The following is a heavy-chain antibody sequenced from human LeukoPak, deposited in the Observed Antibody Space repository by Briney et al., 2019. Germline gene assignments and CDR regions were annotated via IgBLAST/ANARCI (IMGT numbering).Heavy chain of an antibody. CDR3: ARENDGWYGY. D-gene: IGHD6-19*01. Sequence: GGSLRLSCSAFGLTVCSNHMSWVRQAPGKGLEWVSVIYSAGSTYYADAVKGRFTITRDNSMNTRYLQMNSLRAEDTAMYYCARENDGWYGYWGQGTLVTVSS. V-gene: IGHV3-53*01. J-gene: IGHJ4*02. CDR1: GLTVCSNH. CDR2: IYSAGST.